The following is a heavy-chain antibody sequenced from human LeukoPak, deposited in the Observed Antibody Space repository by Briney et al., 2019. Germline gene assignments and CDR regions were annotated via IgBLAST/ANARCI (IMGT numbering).Heavy chain of an antibody. D-gene: IGHD2-15*01. CDR2: ISYSGST. J-gene: IGHJ3*02. V-gene: IGHV4-61*01. CDR1: GGSVSSGSYY. Sequence: PSETLSLTCTVSGGSVSSGSYYWTWIRQPPGKGLEWIGYISYSGSTNYNPSLKSRVTISVDTSKNQFSLNLSSVTAADTAVYYCARRGSGGRSFDIWGQGIMVTVSS. CDR3: ARRGSGGRSFDI.